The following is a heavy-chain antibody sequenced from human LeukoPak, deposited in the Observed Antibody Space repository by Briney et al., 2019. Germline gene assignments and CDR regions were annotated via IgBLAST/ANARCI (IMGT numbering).Heavy chain of an antibody. CDR2: SRDQAHSYTT. V-gene: IGHV3-72*01. D-gene: IGHD3-10*01. Sequence: GGSLRLSCEASGFTFSNHFMDWVRQAPGKGLEWVGRSRDQAHSYTTEYAASVKGRFTISRDDSKNSVYLQMNSLKPEDTAVYYCARDSAGVDFDYWGQGTLVTVSS. CDR1: GFTFSNHF. CDR3: ARDSAGVDFDY. J-gene: IGHJ4*02.